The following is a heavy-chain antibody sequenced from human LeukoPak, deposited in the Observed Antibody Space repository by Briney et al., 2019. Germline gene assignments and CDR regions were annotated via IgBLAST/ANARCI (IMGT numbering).Heavy chain of an antibody. Sequence: GGSLRLSCEVSGFTFSTYTIHWVRQAPGKGLEWVAVISYDGSNKYYADSVKGRFTISRDNSKNTLYLQMDSLRAEGTAVYSCARGPLSGNPYWYFDLWGRGTLVTVSS. J-gene: IGHJ2*01. D-gene: IGHD2-15*01. CDR3: ARGPLSGNPYWYFDL. CDR2: ISYDGSNK. V-gene: IGHV3-30-3*01. CDR1: GFTFSTYT.